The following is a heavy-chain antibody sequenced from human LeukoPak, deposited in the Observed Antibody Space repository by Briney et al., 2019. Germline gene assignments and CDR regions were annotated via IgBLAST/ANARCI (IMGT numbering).Heavy chain of an antibody. V-gene: IGHV1-2*02. CDR1: GYTFTGYY. CDR2: INPNSGGT. D-gene: IGHD1-26*01. CDR3: AKGVGAWELLANAHFDY. Sequence: ASVKVSCKASGYTFTGYYMHWVRQAPGQGLEWMGWINPNSGGTNYAQKFQGRVTMTRDMSTTTDYMELSSLRSEDTAVYYCAKGVGAWELLANAHFDYWGQGTLVTVSS. J-gene: IGHJ4*02.